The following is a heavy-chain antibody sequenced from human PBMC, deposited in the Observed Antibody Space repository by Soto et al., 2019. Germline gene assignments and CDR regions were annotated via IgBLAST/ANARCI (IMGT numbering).Heavy chain of an antibody. D-gene: IGHD5-12*01. Sequence: SETLSLTCTVSGGSISSGDYYWSWIRQPPGKGLEWIGYIYYSGSTYYNPSLKSRVTISVDTSKNQFSLKLSSVTAADTAVYYCARGVSGYDFGHLNWFDPWGQGTLVTVSS. V-gene: IGHV4-30-4*01. CDR1: GGSISSGDYY. CDR3: ARGVSGYDFGHLNWFDP. CDR2: IYYSGST. J-gene: IGHJ5*02.